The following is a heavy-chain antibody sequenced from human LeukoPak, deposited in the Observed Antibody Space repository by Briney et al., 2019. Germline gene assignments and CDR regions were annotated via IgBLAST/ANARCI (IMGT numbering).Heavy chain of an antibody. D-gene: IGHD5-24*01. CDR1: GXTFSNYG. CDR3: ARVKVEMATIGWLDP. CDR2: IRYDGTNK. Sequence: GGSLRLSCAASGXTFSNYGVHWVRQAPGKGLEWVAVIRYDGTNKYYADSVRGRFTISRDNSKNTLYLQMNSLRADDTAVYYCARVKVEMATIGWLDPWGQGTLVTVSS. J-gene: IGHJ5*02. V-gene: IGHV3-33*01.